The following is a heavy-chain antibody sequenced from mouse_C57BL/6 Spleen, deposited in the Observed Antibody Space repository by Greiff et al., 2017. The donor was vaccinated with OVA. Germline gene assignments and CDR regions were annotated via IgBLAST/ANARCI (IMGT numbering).Heavy chain of an antibody. CDR3: ASSTVVATDWYFDV. Sequence: VNVVESGAELVRPGTSVKVSCKASGYAFTNYLIEWVKQRPGQGLEWIGVINPGSGGTNYNEKFKGKATLTADKSSSTAYMQLSSLTSEDSAVYFCASSTVVATDWYFDVWGTGTTVTVSS. D-gene: IGHD1-1*01. CDR1: GYAFTNYL. V-gene: IGHV1-54*01. CDR2: INPGSGGT. J-gene: IGHJ1*03.